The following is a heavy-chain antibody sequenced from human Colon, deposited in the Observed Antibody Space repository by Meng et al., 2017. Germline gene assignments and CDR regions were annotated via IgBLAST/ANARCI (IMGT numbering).Heavy chain of an antibody. D-gene: IGHD5-18*01. J-gene: IGHJ4*02. V-gene: IGHV3-7*01. CDR2: IKQDGSEQ. Sequence: GESLKISCGASGFAFRSYWMSWVRQAPGKGLEWVASIKQDGSEQYYVDSVKGRFTISRDNAENSLFLQMNSLSGDDTAVYYCARVGGYSYGFFDYWGQGTLVTVSS. CDR3: ARVGGYSYGFFDY. CDR1: GFAFRSYW.